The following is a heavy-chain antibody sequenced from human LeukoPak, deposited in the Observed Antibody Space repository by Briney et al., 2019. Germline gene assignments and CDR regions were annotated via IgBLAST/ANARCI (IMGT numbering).Heavy chain of an antibody. D-gene: IGHD3-16*01. V-gene: IGHV3-48*02. Sequence: PGGSLRLSCAASGFTFSSYSMSWVRQAPGKGLEWVSYISRSSGTVYYADSVKGRFTISRDSARNSLYLQINSLRDEDTAVYYCARDRSTATRWGIDYWGQGTLVTVSS. CDR2: ISRSSGTV. J-gene: IGHJ4*02. CDR3: ARDRSTATRWGIDY. CDR1: GFTFSSYS.